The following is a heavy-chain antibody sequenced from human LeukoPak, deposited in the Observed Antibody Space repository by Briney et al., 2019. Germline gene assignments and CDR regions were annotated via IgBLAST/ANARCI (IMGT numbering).Heavy chain of an antibody. CDR3: ARFLWFGESYYFDY. CDR1: GYSISSGYY. CDR2: IYYSGST. V-gene: IGHV4-61*01. J-gene: IGHJ4*02. Sequence: SETLSLTCTVSGYSISSGYYWSWIRQPPGKGLEWIGYIYYSGSTNYNPSLKSRVTISVDTSKNQFSLKLSSVTAADTAVYYCARFLWFGESYYFDYWGQGTLVTVSS. D-gene: IGHD3-10*01.